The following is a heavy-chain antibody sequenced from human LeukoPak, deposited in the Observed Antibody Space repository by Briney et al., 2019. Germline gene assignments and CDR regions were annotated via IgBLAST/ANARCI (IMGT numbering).Heavy chain of an antibody. V-gene: IGHV1-2*02. D-gene: IGHD6-19*01. CDR3: ARFPLGQWLGFDY. CDR1: GYTFTGHF. J-gene: IGHJ4*02. Sequence: ASVKVSCKSSGYTFTGHFMHWVRQAPGQGLEWMGWINPNSGGTNYAQKFQGRVTMTRDTSISTAYMELSRLRSDDTAVYYCARFPLGQWLGFDYWGQGTLVTVSS. CDR2: INPNSGGT.